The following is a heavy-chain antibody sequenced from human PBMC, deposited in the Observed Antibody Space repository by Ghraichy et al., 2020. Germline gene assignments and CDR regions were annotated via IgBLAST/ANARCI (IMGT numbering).Heavy chain of an antibody. Sequence: SETLSLTCTVSGGSISSSSHYWGWIRQPPGKELQWIGSIYYSGSTYYNPSLKSRVTISVDTSKNQFSLKLSSVTAADTAVYYCARGGKGFRVFIIPDWFDPWGQGTLVTVSS. CDR3: ARGGKGFRVFIIPDWFDP. CDR2: IYYSGST. J-gene: IGHJ5*02. V-gene: IGHV4-39*01. D-gene: IGHD3-3*01. CDR1: GGSISSSSHY.